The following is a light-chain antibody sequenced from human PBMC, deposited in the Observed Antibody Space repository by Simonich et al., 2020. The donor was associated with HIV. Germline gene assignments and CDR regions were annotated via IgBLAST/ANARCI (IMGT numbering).Light chain of an antibody. V-gene: IGKV6-21*01. Sequence: EIVMTQSPATLSVSPGERATLSRRASQSVSSNLAWYQQKPDQSPKLLIQYASQSFSGVPSRFSGSGSGTDFTLTINTLEAEDAATYYCHQSSSLPYTFGQGTKLEIK. CDR3: HQSSSLPYT. CDR2: YAS. J-gene: IGKJ2*01. CDR1: QSVSSN.